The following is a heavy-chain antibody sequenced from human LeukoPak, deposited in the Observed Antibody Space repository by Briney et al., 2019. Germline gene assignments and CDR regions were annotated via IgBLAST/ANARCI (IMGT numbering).Heavy chain of an antibody. D-gene: IGHD3-22*01. CDR3: ARDRDSSGYLLGAYDY. J-gene: IGHJ4*02. CDR2: IYSGGST. V-gene: IGHV3-66*01. Sequence: GGSLRLSCAASGFTVSSNYMSWVRQAPGKGLEWVSVIYSGGSTYYADPVKGRFTISRDSSKNTLYLQMNSLRAEDTAVYYCARDRDSSGYLLGAYDYWGQGTLVTVSS. CDR1: GFTVSSNY.